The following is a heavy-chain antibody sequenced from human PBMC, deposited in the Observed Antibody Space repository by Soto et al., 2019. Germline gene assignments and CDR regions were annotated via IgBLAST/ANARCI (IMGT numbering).Heavy chain of an antibody. CDR3: STDGLNYGSFDY. CDR2: ISGSGGST. J-gene: IGHJ4*02. CDR1: GFTFSNYG. D-gene: IGHD1-7*01. Sequence: PGGSLRLSCSASGFTFSNYGMSWVRQAPGKGLAWVSTISGSGGSTSYADSVRGRFTISRDNSKNTLYLQMNSLTTEDTAVYYCSTDGLNYGSFDYWGQGTLVTVSS. V-gene: IGHV3-23*01.